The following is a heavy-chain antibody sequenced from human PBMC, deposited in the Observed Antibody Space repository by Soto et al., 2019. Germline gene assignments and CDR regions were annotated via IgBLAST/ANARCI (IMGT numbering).Heavy chain of an antibody. V-gene: IGHV4-39*07. Sequence: SETLSLTCTVSGGSISSSSYYWGWIRQPPGKGLEWIGNIYYSGSTYYNPSLKSRVTISVDTSKNQFSLKLSSVTAADTAVYYCARQSSGWYNLFDPCGQGTLVTVSS. J-gene: IGHJ5*02. D-gene: IGHD6-19*01. CDR1: GGSISSSSYY. CDR3: ARQSSGWYNLFDP. CDR2: IYYSGST.